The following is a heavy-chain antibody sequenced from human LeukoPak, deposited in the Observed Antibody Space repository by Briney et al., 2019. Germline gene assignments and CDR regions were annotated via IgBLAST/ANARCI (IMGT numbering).Heavy chain of an antibody. V-gene: IGHV4-34*01. Sequence: TSETLSLTCAVYGRSFSGYYWSWIRQPPGKGLEWIGEINHSGSTNYNPSLKSRVTISVDTSKNQFSLKLSSVTAADTAVYYCARTPSPNCSGGSCYRWFDPWGQGTLVTVSS. CDR3: ARTPSPNCSGGSCYRWFDP. CDR1: GRSFSGYY. CDR2: INHSGST. D-gene: IGHD2-15*01. J-gene: IGHJ5*02.